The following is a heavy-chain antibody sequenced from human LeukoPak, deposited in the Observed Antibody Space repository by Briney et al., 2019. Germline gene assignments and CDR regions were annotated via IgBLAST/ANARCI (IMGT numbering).Heavy chain of an antibody. CDR2: IYYSGST. V-gene: IGHV4-59*01. J-gene: IGHJ6*02. Sequence: SETLSLTCTVSGGSISSYYWSWIRQPPGKGLEWIGYIYYSGSTNYNPSLKSRVTISVDTSKNQFSLKLSSVTAADTAVYYCARCPDGGNSEPYYYGMDVWGQGTTVTVSS. CDR1: GGSISSYY. D-gene: IGHD4-23*01. CDR3: ARCPDGGNSEPYYYGMDV.